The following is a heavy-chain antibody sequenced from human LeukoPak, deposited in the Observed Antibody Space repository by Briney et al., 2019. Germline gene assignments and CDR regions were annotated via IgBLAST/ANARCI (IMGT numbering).Heavy chain of an antibody. D-gene: IGHD1-26*01. CDR2: IIPILGIA. CDR1: GGTFSSYA. V-gene: IGHV1-69*04. Sequence: GASVKVSCKASGGTFSSYAISWVRQAPGQGLEWMGRIIPILGIANYAQKFQGRVTITADKSTSTAYMELSSLRSEDTAVYYCARDHGPPSQWELLRLAFDIWGQGTMVTVSS. CDR3: ARDHGPPSQWELLRLAFDI. J-gene: IGHJ3*02.